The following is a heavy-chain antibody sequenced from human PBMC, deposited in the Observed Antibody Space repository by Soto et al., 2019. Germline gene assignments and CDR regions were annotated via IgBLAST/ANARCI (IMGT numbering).Heavy chain of an antibody. CDR2: IIPIFGTA. D-gene: IGHD5-12*01. J-gene: IGHJ6*02. CDR3: ARGAYSGYDHYYYYGMDV. CDR1: GGTFSSYA. V-gene: IGHV1-69*13. Sequence: SVKVSCKASGGTFSSYAISWVRQAPGQGLEWMGGIIPIFGTANYAQKFQGRVTITADESTSTAYMELGSLRSEDTAVYYCARGAYSGYDHYYYYGMDVWGQGTTVTVSS.